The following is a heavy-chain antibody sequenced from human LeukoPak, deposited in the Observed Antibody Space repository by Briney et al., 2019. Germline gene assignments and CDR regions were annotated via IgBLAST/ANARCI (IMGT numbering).Heavy chain of an antibody. V-gene: IGHV4-31*03. CDR3: ARGRMARGAKPPKYYFDY. CDR2: IYDIGTT. CDR1: GGSISSGGYY. J-gene: IGHJ4*02. D-gene: IGHD3-10*01. Sequence: PSETLSLTCTVSGGSISSGGYYWTWIRQHPVKGLEWIGYIYDIGTTDYTPSLKSRVIRSEDTSKNQFSLKLSSVTAADTAVYFCARGRMARGAKPPKYYFDYWGQGTLVTVSS.